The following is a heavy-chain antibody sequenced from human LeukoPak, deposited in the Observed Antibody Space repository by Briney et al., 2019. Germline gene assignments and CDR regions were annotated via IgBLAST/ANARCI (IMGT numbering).Heavy chain of an antibody. V-gene: IGHV3-48*03. D-gene: IGHD1-26*01. J-gene: IGHJ4*02. CDR1: GFTFSSYE. Sequence: PGGSLRLSCAASGFTFSSYEMNWVRQAPGKGLEWVSFIGTTIRGISTMYYADSVKGRFTISRDNAKNSLYLQMNSLRAEDTAIYYCTRDQVGGGIDYWGQGTLVTVSS. CDR3: TRDQVGGGIDY. CDR2: IGTTIRGISTM.